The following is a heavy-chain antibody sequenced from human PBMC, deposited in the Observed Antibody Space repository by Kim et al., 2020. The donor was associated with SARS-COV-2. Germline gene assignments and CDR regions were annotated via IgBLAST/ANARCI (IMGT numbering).Heavy chain of an antibody. Sequence: GGSLRLSCAASGFTFSGSAMHWVRQASGKGLEWVGRIRSKANSYATAYAASVKGRFTISRDDSNNTAYLQMNSLKTEDTSVYYCTRRGYSSSSFDYWGQGTLVTVSP. CDR3: TRRGYSSSSFDY. J-gene: IGHJ4*02. CDR2: IRSKANSYAT. V-gene: IGHV3-73*01. D-gene: IGHD6-6*01. CDR1: GFTFSGSA.